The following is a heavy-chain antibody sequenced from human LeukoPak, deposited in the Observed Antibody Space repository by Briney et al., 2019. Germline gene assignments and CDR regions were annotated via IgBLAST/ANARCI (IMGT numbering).Heavy chain of an antibody. CDR3: ARDYGVGWFYP. J-gene: IGHJ5*02. Sequence: SETLSLTCTVSGGSISSYYWSWIRQPPGKRLEWIGYIYYSGSTNYNPSLKSRVTISVDTSKNQFSLKLTSVTAADTAVYYCARDYGVGWFYPWGQGTLVTVSS. D-gene: IGHD4-17*01. CDR2: IYYSGST. V-gene: IGHV4-59*01. CDR1: GGSISSYY.